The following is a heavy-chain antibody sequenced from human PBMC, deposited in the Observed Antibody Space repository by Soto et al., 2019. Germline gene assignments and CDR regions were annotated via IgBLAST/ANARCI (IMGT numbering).Heavy chain of an antibody. D-gene: IGHD6-19*01. Sequence: QLQLQESGPGLVKPSETLSLTCTVSGGSISSSSYYWGWIRQPPGKGLEWIGSIYYSGNTYYNPSLKSRVTISVDTSKNQFSLKLSSVTAADTAVYYCARHVAGYSSGLDYWGHGTLVTVSS. CDR1: GGSISSSSYY. V-gene: IGHV4-39*01. CDR3: ARHVAGYSSGLDY. CDR2: IYYSGNT. J-gene: IGHJ4*01.